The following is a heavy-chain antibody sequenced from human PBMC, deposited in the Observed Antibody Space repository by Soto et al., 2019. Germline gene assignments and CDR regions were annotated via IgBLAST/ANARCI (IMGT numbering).Heavy chain of an antibody. Sequence: SETLSLTCSVSGVSISSGDYYRNWIRKPPGKCPEWLGYIYSYSGRTYHSPSLKCRLTISGDTSKNQFSLTLTSVTVADTAVYFCARGLRHPVGATTGCFDPWGKGPMVTVSS. CDR2: IYSYSGRT. CDR3: ARGLRHPVGATTGCFDP. J-gene: IGHJ5*02. CDR1: GVSISSGDYY. V-gene: IGHV4-30-4*01. D-gene: IGHD1-26*01.